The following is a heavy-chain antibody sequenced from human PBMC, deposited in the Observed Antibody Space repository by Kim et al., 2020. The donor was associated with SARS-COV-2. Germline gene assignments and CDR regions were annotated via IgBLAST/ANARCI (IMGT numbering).Heavy chain of an antibody. CDR1: GDSVSSNSAA. J-gene: IGHJ4*02. CDR2: TYYRSKWYN. V-gene: IGHV6-1*01. D-gene: IGHD6-6*01. Sequence: SQTLSLTCAISGDSVSSNSAAWHWIRQSPSRGLEWLGRTYYRSKWYNDYAVSVKSRITINPDTSKNQFSLQLNSVTPEDTAVYYCARDHYGSSSFLVWAPTFDYWGQGTLVTVSS. CDR3: ARDHYGSSSFLVWAPTFDY.